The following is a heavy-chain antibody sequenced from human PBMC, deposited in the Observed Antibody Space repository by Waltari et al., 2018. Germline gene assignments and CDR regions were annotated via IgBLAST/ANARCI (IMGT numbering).Heavy chain of an antibody. Sequence: QVQLQQWGAGLLKPSETLSLTCAVYGGSFSGYYWSWIRQPPGKGLEWIGEINHSGSTNYNPSLNSRVTISVDTSKNQFSLKLSSVTAADTAVYYCARCRDIVATTRPFDYWGQGTLVTVSS. D-gene: IGHD5-12*01. J-gene: IGHJ4*02. CDR3: ARCRDIVATTRPFDY. V-gene: IGHV4-34*01. CDR2: INHSGST. CDR1: GGSFSGYY.